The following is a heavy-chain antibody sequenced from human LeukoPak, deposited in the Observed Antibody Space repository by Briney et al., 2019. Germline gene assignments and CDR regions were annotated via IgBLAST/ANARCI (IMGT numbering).Heavy chain of an antibody. V-gene: IGHV3-7*04. D-gene: IGHD3-10*01. CDR2: IKQDGSEK. CDR3: ARVPWGVIFWYFDY. CDR1: GFTLSSYW. J-gene: IGHJ4*02. Sequence: GGSLRLSCAASGFTLSSYWMSWVRQAPGKGLEWVANIKQDGSEKYYVDSVKCRFTISRDNAKNSLYLQMNSLRAEDTAVYYCARVPWGVIFWYFDYWGQGTLVTVSS.